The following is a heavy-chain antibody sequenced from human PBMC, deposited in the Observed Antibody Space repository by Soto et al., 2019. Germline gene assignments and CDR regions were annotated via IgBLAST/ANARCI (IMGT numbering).Heavy chain of an antibody. CDR2: IKSKTDGGTT. J-gene: IGHJ6*02. D-gene: IGHD3-22*01. CDR3: ARAAVGSGYYSLHYYYYGMDV. CDR1: GFTFSNAW. Sequence: EVQLVESGGGLVKPGGSLRLSCAASGFTFSNAWMSWVRQAPGKGLEWVGRIKSKTDGGTTDYAAPVKGRFTISRDDSKNTLYLQMNSLRAEDTAVYYCARAAVGSGYYSLHYYYYGMDVWGQGTTVTVSS. V-gene: IGHV3-15*01.